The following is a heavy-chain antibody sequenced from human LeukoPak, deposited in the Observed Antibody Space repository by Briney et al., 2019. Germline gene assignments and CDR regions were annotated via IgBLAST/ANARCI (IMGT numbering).Heavy chain of an antibody. CDR3: ARVTGYRIEDYFDY. Sequence: SETLSLTCTVSGGSISSYYWSWIRQPPGKGLEWIGYIFYSGSTNYNPSLKSRVTISVETSKNEFSLKLRSVTAADTAVYYCARVTGYRIEDYFDYWGQGTLVTVSS. CDR2: IFYSGST. J-gene: IGHJ4*02. D-gene: IGHD6-13*01. CDR1: GGSISSYY. V-gene: IGHV4-59*01.